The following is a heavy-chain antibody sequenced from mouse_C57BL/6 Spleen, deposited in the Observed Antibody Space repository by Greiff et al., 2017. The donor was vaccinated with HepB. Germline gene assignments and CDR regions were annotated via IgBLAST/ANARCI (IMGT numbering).Heavy chain of an antibody. D-gene: IGHD3-3*01. V-gene: IGHV1-50*01. Sequence: VQLQQPGAELVKPGASVKLSCKASGYTFTSYWMQWVKQRPGQGLEWIGEIDPSDSYTNYNQKFKGKATLTVDTSSSTADMQLSSLTSEDSAVYYCARRAAYWGQGTLVTVSA. CDR3: ARRAAY. CDR2: IDPSDSYT. J-gene: IGHJ3*01. CDR1: GYTFTSYW.